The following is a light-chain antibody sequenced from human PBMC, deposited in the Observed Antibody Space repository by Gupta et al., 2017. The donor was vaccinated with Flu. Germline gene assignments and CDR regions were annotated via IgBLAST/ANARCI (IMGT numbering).Light chain of an antibody. Sequence: QSVLTQPPSVSGAPGQRVTISCTGGDSNIGAGYDVHWYQQLPGTAPKLLIQANTNRPSGVPDRFSGSKSGTSASLAITGLQAEDEADYYCQSYDTSLSAWVFGGGTRLTVL. V-gene: IGLV1-40*01. CDR3: QSYDTSLSAWV. CDR1: DSNIGAGYD. J-gene: IGLJ3*02. CDR2: ANT.